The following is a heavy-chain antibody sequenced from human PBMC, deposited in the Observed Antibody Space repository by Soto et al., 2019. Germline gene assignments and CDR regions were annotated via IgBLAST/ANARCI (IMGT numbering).Heavy chain of an antibody. V-gene: IGHV1-2*04. Sequence: GASVKVSCKASGYTFTGYYMHWVRQAPGQGLEWMGWINPNSGGTNYAQKFQGWVTMTRDTSISTAYMELSRLRSDDTAVYYCARGRRLLWFGELLFYFDYWGQGTLVTVSS. CDR1: GYTFTGYY. D-gene: IGHD3-10*01. J-gene: IGHJ4*02. CDR2: INPNSGGT. CDR3: ARGRRLLWFGELLFYFDY.